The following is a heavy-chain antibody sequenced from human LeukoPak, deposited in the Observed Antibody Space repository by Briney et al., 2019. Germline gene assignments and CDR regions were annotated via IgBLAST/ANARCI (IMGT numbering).Heavy chain of an antibody. J-gene: IGHJ3*02. CDR2: IYPGDSDT. V-gene: IGHV5-51*01. Sequence: GESLQISSQGSGYSFTSYWIGWVRQLPGKGLEWRGIIYPGDSDTRYSPSFQGQVTISADKSISTAYLQWSSLKASDTAMYYCARAQGYCSGGSCYSSFAFDIWGQGTMVTVSS. D-gene: IGHD2-15*01. CDR1: GYSFTSYW. CDR3: ARAQGYCSGGSCYSSFAFDI.